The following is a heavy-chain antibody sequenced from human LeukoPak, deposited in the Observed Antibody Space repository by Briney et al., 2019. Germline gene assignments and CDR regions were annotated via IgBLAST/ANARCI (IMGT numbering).Heavy chain of an antibody. J-gene: IGHJ1*01. Sequence: ASVKVSCKASGYTFTNYYMHWVRQAPGQGLEWMGIINSSGGNTNYAQKFQGRLTMTRDTSTSTVYMELSSLRSEDTAVYYCARDGGAIAETTAEYFQHWGQGTLVTVSS. CDR2: INSSGGNT. V-gene: IGHV1-46*01. CDR3: ARDGGAIAETTAEYFQH. D-gene: IGHD6-13*01. CDR1: GYTFTNYY.